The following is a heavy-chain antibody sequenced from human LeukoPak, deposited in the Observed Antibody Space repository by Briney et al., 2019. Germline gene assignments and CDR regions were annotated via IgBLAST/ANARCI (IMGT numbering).Heavy chain of an antibody. CDR3: ARGGLPGGFDY. CDR1: GFTVSNSW. Sequence: PGGSLRLSCAASGFTVSNSWMFRVRQAPGKGLMYVSEINNDGNRIRYVDSVKGRFTISRDGAKNTLFLQMNSLRDDDAAMYYCARGGLPGGFDYWGQGILVTVSS. V-gene: IGHV3-74*01. J-gene: IGHJ4*02. D-gene: IGHD7-27*01. CDR2: INNDGNRI.